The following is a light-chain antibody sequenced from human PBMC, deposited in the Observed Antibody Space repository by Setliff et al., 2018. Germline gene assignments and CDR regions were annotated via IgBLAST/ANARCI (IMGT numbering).Light chain of an antibody. CDR1: NSDVGGYNY. Sequence: VLTQPAAVSGSPGQSIAISCAGTNSDVGGYNYVSWYQQHPNKAPKLLIYEVTKRPSGVSDRFSGSKSGNTASLTISGLQAEDEADYYCLSYTSETTHALFAGGTK. J-gene: IGLJ2*01. CDR2: EVT. V-gene: IGLV2-14*03. CDR3: LSYTSETTHAL.